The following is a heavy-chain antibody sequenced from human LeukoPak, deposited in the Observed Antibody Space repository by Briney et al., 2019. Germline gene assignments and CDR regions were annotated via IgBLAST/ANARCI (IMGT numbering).Heavy chain of an antibody. Sequence: GGSLRLSCAGSGFAFNIYGLHWIRRAPGEGLEWVAFVKHDGISKYYADSVKGRFSISRDNSANTLFLEMNSLRPDDTAVYYCARDGGAYCSSTSCYRWYYFDYWGQGTLVTVSS. CDR2: VKHDGISK. D-gene: IGHD2-2*02. CDR3: ARDGGAYCSSTSCYRWYYFDY. CDR1: GFAFNIYG. V-gene: IGHV3-30*19. J-gene: IGHJ4*02.